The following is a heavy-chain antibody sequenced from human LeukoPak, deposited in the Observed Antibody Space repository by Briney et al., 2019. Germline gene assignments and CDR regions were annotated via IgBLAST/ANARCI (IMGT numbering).Heavy chain of an antibody. CDR1: GYTFTSYY. D-gene: IGHD1-7*01. CDR3: ARGNYNWNWGAAGVWLFY. J-gene: IGHJ4*02. CDR2: INPSGGST. V-gene: IGHV1-46*01. Sequence: ASVKFSCTASGYTFTSYYMNWVRHATGQGLEWRGIINPSGGSTSYEQKFQGRVTMPRDTSTSTVYMELSSLGSEEATVYYCARGNYNWNWGAAGVWLFYWGQGTLVTVSS.